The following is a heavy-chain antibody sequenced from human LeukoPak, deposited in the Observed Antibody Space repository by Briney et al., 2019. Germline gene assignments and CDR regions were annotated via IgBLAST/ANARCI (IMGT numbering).Heavy chain of an antibody. CDR1: GGSISSGGYY. V-gene: IGHV4-31*03. D-gene: IGHD3-3*02. Sequence: SETLSLTCTVSGGSISSGGYYWSWIRQHPGKGLEWIGYIYYSGSTYYNPSLESRVTISVDTSKNQFSLKLSSVTAADTAVYYCARDRIFGVVIENHWFDPWGQGTLVTVSS. J-gene: IGHJ5*02. CDR2: IYYSGST. CDR3: ARDRIFGVVIENHWFDP.